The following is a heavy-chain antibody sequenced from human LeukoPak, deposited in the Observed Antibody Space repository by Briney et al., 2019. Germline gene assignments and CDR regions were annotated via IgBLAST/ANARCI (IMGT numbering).Heavy chain of an antibody. V-gene: IGHV4-38-2*02. J-gene: IGHJ4*02. CDR2: VFQLQTVRT. Sequence: PSETLSLTCSVSGSSITCTYYWAWFRQPPGKGLEWIATVFQLQTVRTFYNPSLESRVTMSLDTSQNHFSLNLTSVTAADTALYFCARVLHVPKLIDSWGQGTLVTVSS. D-gene: IGHD3-10*02. CDR3: ARVLHVPKLIDS. CDR1: GSSITCTYY.